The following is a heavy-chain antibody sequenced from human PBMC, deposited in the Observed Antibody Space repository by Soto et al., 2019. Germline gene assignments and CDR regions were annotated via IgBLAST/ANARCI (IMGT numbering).Heavy chain of an antibody. V-gene: IGHV3-30-3*01. CDR1: GFTFSSYA. J-gene: IGHJ4*02. CDR3: ARDRGYSRLYYLDY. Sequence: GGSLRLSCAASGFTFSSYAMHWVRQAPGKGLEWVAVISYDGSNKYYADSVKGRFTISRDNSKNTLYLQMNSLRAEDTAVYYCARDRGYSRLYYLDYWGQGTLVTVSS. D-gene: IGHD5-18*01. CDR2: ISYDGSNK.